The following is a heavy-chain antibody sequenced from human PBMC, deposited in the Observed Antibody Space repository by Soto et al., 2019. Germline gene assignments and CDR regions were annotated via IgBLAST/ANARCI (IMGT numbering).Heavy chain of an antibody. CDR2: VSYDEITK. V-gene: IGHV3-30*18. Sequence: XGSLRLTCAASGFTFSSYCMNWVRQAPGKGLEWVAVVSYDEITKYYADSVKGRFTISRDNSKNTVYLQMNSLRPEDTAVYYCAKPLGLLRRAMAQGSDYWGQGTLVTVSS. J-gene: IGHJ4*02. D-gene: IGHD5-18*01. CDR1: GFTFSSYC. CDR3: AKPLGLLRRAMAQGSDY.